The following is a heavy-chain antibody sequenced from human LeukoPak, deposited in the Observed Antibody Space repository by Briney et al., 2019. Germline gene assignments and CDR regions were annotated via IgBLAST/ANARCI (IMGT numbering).Heavy chain of an antibody. V-gene: IGHV1-8*01. CDR1: GYTFSSYD. CDR2: MNPNSGNT. CDR3: ARRFLSSRGYYFDY. Sequence: ASVKVSCKASGYTFSSYDINWARQATGQGLEWMGWMNPNSGNTGYAQKFQGRVNMTRNTSISTAYMELSSLRSEDTAVYYCARRFLSSRGYYFDYWGQGTLVTVSS. D-gene: IGHD2-2*01. J-gene: IGHJ4*02.